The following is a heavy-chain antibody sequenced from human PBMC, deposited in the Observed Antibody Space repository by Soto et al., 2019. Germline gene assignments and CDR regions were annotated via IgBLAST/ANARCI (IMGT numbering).Heavy chain of an antibody. CDR3: AHTLLRFLEWLSPDYYYYYGMDV. CDR2: IYWNDDK. D-gene: IGHD3-3*01. Sequence: SGPTLVNPTQTLTLTCTFSGFSLSTSGMGVGWIRQPPGKALEWLALIYWNDDKRYSPSLKSRLTITKDTSKNQVVLTMTNMDPVDTATYYCAHTLLRFLEWLSPDYYYYYGMDVWGQGTTVTVSS. V-gene: IGHV2-5*01. CDR1: GFSLSTSGMG. J-gene: IGHJ6*02.